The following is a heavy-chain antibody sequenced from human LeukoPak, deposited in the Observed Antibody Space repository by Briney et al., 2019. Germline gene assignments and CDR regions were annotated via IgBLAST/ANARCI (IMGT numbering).Heavy chain of an antibody. D-gene: IGHD4-23*01. V-gene: IGHV3-23*01. CDR3: ARDESTVAFDY. Sequence: GGSLRLSCAASGFTFSTYAMSWVRQAPGKGLEWDSVISRNGGYTYYADSVKGRFTVSRDTSKNTLYLQMNSLRAEDTAVYYCARDESTVAFDYWGQGTLVTVSS. J-gene: IGHJ4*02. CDR2: ISRNGGYT. CDR1: GFTFSTYA.